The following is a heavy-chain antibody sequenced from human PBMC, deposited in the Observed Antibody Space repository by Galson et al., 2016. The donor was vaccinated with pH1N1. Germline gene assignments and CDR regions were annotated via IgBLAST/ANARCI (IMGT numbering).Heavy chain of an antibody. Sequence: SLRLSCAASGFTFRLHGMCWVRQAFGKGLEWVAYISGGGGDKFYAESVRGRFTISRDNAYSTVSLQMDRLTGDDTAIYYCVQEDSRGYSYFLEKWGQGTPVTVSS. CDR3: VQEDSRGYSYFLEK. CDR1: GFTFRLHG. D-gene: IGHD3-22*01. CDR2: ISGGGGDK. J-gene: IGHJ4*02. V-gene: IGHV3-23*01.